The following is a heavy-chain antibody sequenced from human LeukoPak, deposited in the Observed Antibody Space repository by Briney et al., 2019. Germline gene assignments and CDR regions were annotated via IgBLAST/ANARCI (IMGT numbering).Heavy chain of an antibody. CDR3: AKDSHSYCTGASCYSHGRGFDY. Sequence: GGSLRLSCAASGFPFSSYEMNWVRQAPGKGLEWVSYTSRSSSIIYYADSVKGRFTISRDNSRNTLYLQMNSLRAEDTAVYYCAKDSHSYCTGASCYSHGRGFDYWGQGILVTVSS. J-gene: IGHJ4*02. V-gene: IGHV3-48*01. CDR2: TSRSSSII. D-gene: IGHD2-15*01. CDR1: GFPFSSYE.